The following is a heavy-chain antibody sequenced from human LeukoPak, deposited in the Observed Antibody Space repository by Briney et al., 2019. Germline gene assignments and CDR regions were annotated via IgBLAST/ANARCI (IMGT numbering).Heavy chain of an antibody. V-gene: IGHV3-11*01. CDR1: GFTFSDYY. CDR2: ISGSGSTV. Sequence: GGSLRLSCAAPGFTFSDYYMSWIRQAPGKGLEWVSYISGSGSTVYYAASVRGRFTISRDNAKNSLFLQMNSLRAEDTAVYYCARDRGNSAPGDWFDSWGQGTLVTVSS. J-gene: IGHJ5*01. CDR3: ARDRGNSAPGDWFDS. D-gene: IGHD4-23*01.